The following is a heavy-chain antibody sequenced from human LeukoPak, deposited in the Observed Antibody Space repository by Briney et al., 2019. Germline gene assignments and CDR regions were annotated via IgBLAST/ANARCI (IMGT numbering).Heavy chain of an antibody. D-gene: IGHD6-13*01. V-gene: IGHV3-23*01. CDR2: ISGSGGST. CDR3: ARAPMRIAAAWFDP. CDR1: GFTFSIYA. J-gene: IGHJ5*02. Sequence: GGSLRLSCAASGFTFSIYAMSWVRQAPGKGLEWVSAISGSGGSTSYADSVKGRFTISRDNSKNTLSLQMNSLRAEDTAVYYCARAPMRIAAAWFDPWGQGTLVTVSS.